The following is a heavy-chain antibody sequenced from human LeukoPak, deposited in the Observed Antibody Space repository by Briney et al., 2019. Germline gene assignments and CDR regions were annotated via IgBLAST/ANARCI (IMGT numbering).Heavy chain of an antibody. CDR1: GFTFSTYG. CDR2: ISFDESNK. V-gene: IGHV3-30*18. CDR3: AKGGGTGYSSSWYSH. Sequence: GGSLRLSCAASGFTFSTYGMHWVRQAPGKGLEWVAVISFDESNKFYADFVRGRFTISRDNSKNTLYLQMNSLRAEDTAVYYCAKGGGTGYSSSWYSHWGQGTLVTVSS. D-gene: IGHD6-13*01. J-gene: IGHJ4*02.